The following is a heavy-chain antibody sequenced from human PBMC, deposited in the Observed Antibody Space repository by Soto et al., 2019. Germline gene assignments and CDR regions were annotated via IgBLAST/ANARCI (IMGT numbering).Heavy chain of an antibody. CDR2: ISSNSAYI. CDR3: TRDAVRDNSTRGWFDP. D-gene: IGHD1-1*01. V-gene: IGHV3-21*01. CDR1: GFTFRSFT. J-gene: IGHJ5*02. Sequence: GGSLRLSCAASGFTFRSFTMNWVRQAPGKGLEWVSTISSNSAYIYYTDALRGRFTISRDNAKNSLHLQMNSLRAEDTAVDYCTRDAVRDNSTRGWFDP.